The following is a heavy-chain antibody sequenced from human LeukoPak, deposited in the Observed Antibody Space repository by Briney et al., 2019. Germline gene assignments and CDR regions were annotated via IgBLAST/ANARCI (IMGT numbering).Heavy chain of an antibody. J-gene: IGHJ3*02. D-gene: IGHD1-20*01. CDR1: GGSVTDYY. Sequence: SETLSLTCTVSGGSVTDYYWSWIRQSPGKGLEWIGYIYYTGTSYNPSLKSRVTISVDTSKNQFSLKLSSVTAADTAVYYCARDLTGTDRGTDAFDIWGQGTMVTVSS. V-gene: IGHV4-59*02. CDR2: IYYTGT. CDR3: ARDLTGTDRGTDAFDI.